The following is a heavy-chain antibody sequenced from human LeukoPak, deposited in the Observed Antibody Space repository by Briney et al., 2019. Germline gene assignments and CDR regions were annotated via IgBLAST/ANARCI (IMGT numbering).Heavy chain of an antibody. CDR3: LRHTAATTLDY. Sequence: PSETLSLTCAVYGGSFSGYYWSWIRQPPGKGLEWVGYIAYSGSTYYNPSLKSRVTISVDTPKNQFSLRLSSVTAADTAVYYCLRHTAATTLDYWGQGTLVTVSS. CDR1: GGSFSGYY. D-gene: IGHD1-1*01. CDR2: IAYSGST. J-gene: IGHJ4*02. V-gene: IGHV4-59*08.